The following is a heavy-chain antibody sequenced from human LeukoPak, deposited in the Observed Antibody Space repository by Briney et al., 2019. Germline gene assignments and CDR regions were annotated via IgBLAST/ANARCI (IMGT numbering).Heavy chain of an antibody. J-gene: IGHJ4*02. CDR2: IKQDGSEK. D-gene: IGHD6-13*01. V-gene: IGHV3-7*01. Sequence: GGSLGLSCAASGFTFSTYWMSWVRQAPGKGLEWVANIKQDGSEKYYLDSVKGRFTIYRDNAKNSLYLQMNSLRAEDTAVYFCTREAAAGIDYWGQGTLVTVSS. CDR1: GFTFSTYW. CDR3: TREAAAGIDY.